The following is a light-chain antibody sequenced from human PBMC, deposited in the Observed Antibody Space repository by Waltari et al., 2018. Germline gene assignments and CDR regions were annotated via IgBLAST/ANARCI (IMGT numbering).Light chain of an antibody. CDR3: QSYDSSNQV. CDR1: SGSIASNY. V-gene: IGLV6-57*02. Sequence: NFMLTQPPSVSESPGKTVTISCTGSSGSIASNYVQWYQQRPGSAPTTVIYEDNQRPSGVPDRFSGSIDSSSNSASLTISGLKTEDEADYYCQSYDSSNQVFGGGTKLTVL. CDR2: EDN. J-gene: IGLJ3*02.